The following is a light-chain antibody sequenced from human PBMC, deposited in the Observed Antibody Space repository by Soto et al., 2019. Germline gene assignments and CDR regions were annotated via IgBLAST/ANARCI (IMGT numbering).Light chain of an antibody. J-gene: IGKJ1*01. CDR2: DTS. CDR3: QQYGSLSWT. Sequence: EIVLTQSPATLSLSPGERYTLYCVASQRVSGGFLAWYQQKPGLAPRLILYDTSFRATGIPDRFSGSGSGTDFTLTISRLEPEDFAVYYCQQYGSLSWTVGPVTQVEIK. V-gene: IGKV3D-20*01. CDR1: QRVSGGF.